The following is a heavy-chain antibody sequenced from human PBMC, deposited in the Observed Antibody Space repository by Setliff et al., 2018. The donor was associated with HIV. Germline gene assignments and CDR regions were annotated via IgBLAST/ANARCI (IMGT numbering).Heavy chain of an antibody. Sequence: SETLSLTCTVTGYSISSGYYWAWIRQPPGKGLEWIGYIYHAGSTYYNPSLKSRVTISVGTSKNQISLRLNSLTAADTAVYYCARGTTLNVVPDAFDIWGQGTMVTVSS. CDR1: GYSISSGYY. CDR2: IYHAGST. J-gene: IGHJ3*02. CDR3: ARGTTLNVVPDAFDI. D-gene: IGHD4-17*01. V-gene: IGHV4-38-2*02.